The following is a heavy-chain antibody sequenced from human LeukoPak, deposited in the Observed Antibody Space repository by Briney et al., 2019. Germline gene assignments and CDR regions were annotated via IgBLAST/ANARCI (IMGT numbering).Heavy chain of an antibody. CDR3: ARHEHSSSWSPPEYVDL. Sequence: SSETLSLTCTVSGYSISNGYFWGWIRQPPEEGLEWIGNIYHSGDTYYNPSLKRRVTISVDTSKNQFSLNLSSVSAADTAMYYCARHEHSSSWSPPEYVDLWGRGTLVTVSS. CDR1: GYSISNGYF. J-gene: IGHJ2*01. CDR2: IYHSGDT. V-gene: IGHV4-38-2*02. D-gene: IGHD6-13*01.